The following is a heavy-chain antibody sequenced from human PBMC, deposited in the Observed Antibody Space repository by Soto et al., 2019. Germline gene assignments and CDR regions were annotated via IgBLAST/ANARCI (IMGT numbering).Heavy chain of an antibody. CDR2: IYPGDSDT. J-gene: IGHJ4*02. CDR1: GYTFTYFW. Sequence: GESLKISCKGFGYTFTYFWIGWVRQMPGKGLEWMGIIYPGDSDTRYSPSFQGRVTISADKSLSTAYLQWSSLKASDTAMYYCARGYYDSSGFLAYWGQGTLVTVSS. CDR3: ARGYYDSSGFLAY. V-gene: IGHV5-51*01. D-gene: IGHD3-22*01.